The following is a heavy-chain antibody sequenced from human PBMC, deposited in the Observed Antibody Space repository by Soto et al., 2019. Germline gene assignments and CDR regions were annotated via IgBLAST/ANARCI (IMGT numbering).Heavy chain of an antibody. CDR3: ARGVRSLDY. J-gene: IGHJ4*02. CDR1: GGSISSGGYS. Sequence: SETLSLTCAVSGGSISSGGYSWSWIRQPPGKGLEWIGYIYHSGSTYYNPSLKSRVTISVDRSKNQFSLKLSSVTAADTAVYYCARGVRSLDYWGQGTLVTVSS. V-gene: IGHV4-30-2*01. CDR2: IYHSGST. D-gene: IGHD3-10*01.